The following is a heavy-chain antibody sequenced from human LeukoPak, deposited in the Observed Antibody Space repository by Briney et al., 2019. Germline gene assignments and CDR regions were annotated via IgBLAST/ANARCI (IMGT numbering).Heavy chain of an antibody. CDR3: ARADYHLILP. D-gene: IGHD2-2*01. J-gene: IGHJ5*02. Sequence: SETLSLTCAVYGGSFSGYYWSGIRQPPGKGLEWIGEINHSGSTNYNPSLKSRVTISVDTSKNQFSLKLSSVTAADTAVYYCARADYHLILPWGQGTLVTVSS. V-gene: IGHV4-34*01. CDR2: INHSGST. CDR1: GGSFSGYY.